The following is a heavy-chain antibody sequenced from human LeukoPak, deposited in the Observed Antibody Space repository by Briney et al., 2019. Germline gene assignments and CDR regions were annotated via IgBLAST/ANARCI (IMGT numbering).Heavy chain of an antibody. CDR2: INHSGST. D-gene: IGHD6-13*01. Sequence: SETLSLTCAVYGGSFSGYYWSWIRQPPGKGLEWIGEINHSGSTNYNPSLKSQVTISVDTSKNQFSLKLSSVTAADTAVYYCARSQQGIWGQGTLVTVSS. CDR3: ARSQQGI. V-gene: IGHV4-34*01. CDR1: GGSFSGYY. J-gene: IGHJ4*02.